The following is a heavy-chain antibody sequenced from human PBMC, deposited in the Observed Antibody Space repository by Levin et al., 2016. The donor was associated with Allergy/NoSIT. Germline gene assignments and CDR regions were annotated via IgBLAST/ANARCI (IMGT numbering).Heavy chain of an antibody. D-gene: IGHD2-2*02. CDR3: AREYQLLYPRGNDAFDI. Sequence: SETLSLTCAISGDSVSSNSAAWNWIRQSPSRGLEWLGRTYYRSKWYNDYAVSVKSRITINPDTSKNQFSLQLNSVTPEDTAVYYCAREYQLLYPRGNDAFDIWGQGTMVTVSS. J-gene: IGHJ3*02. CDR2: TYYRSKWYN. V-gene: IGHV6-1*01. CDR1: GDSVSSNSAA.